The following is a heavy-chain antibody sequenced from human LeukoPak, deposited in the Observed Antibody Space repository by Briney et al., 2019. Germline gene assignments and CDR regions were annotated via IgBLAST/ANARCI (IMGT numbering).Heavy chain of an antibody. Sequence: GGSLRLSCAASGFTFSSYWMSWVRQAPGKGLEWVANIKQDGSEKYYVDSVKGRFTISRDNAKNSLYLQMNSLRAEDTAVYYCARASVGSYYYYMDVWGKGTTVTVSS. CDR3: ARASVGSYYYYMDV. V-gene: IGHV3-7*01. D-gene: IGHD3-10*01. CDR2: IKQDGSEK. CDR1: GFTFSSYW. J-gene: IGHJ6*03.